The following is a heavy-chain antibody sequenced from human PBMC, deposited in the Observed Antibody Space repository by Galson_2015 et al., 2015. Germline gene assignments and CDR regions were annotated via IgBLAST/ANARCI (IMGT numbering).Heavy chain of an antibody. V-gene: IGHV1-46*01. J-gene: IGHJ4*02. CDR2: VNPTTGSP. Sequence: KISCKASGDTFAHFYMQWVRQAPGQGREWMGRVNPTTGSPSDAERFQVRVTMTRDSSTSTVYMELSSLRSEDTAVYYCVRDSFLDYWGQGTLVTVSS. D-gene: IGHD3-16*02. CDR1: GDTFAHFY. CDR3: VRDSFLDY.